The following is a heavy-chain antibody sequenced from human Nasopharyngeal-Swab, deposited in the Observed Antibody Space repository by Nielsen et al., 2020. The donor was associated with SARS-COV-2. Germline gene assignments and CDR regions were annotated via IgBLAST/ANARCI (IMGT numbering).Heavy chain of an antibody. V-gene: IGHV5-51*01. CDR2: LYPGDSDT. D-gene: IGHD6-13*01. CDR1: GYTFSNHW. J-gene: IGHJ3*02. CDR3: ARRFYGAGSGQGYYI. Sequence: GGSLRLSCKGSGYTFSNHWIGWVRQLHGKGLEWMGMLYPGDSDTRYSPSFQGQVTISVDKSISTAYLQWRSLKATDTAIYYCARRFYGAGSGQGYYIWGRGTVVTVSS.